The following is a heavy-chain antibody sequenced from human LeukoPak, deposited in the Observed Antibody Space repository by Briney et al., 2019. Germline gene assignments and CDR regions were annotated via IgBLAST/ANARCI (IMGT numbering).Heavy chain of an antibody. CDR1: GFTLSSYW. V-gene: IGHV3-7*03. J-gene: IGHJ6*04. CDR2: IKQDGSEK. CDR3: ARKAYGLDV. Sequence: GGSLRLSCAPSGFTLSSYWMSWVRQAPGKGLEWVASIKQDGSEKYYVDSVKGRFTISRDNGKNSLYLQMNSLRAEDTAVYYCARKAYGLDVWGKGTTVTVSS.